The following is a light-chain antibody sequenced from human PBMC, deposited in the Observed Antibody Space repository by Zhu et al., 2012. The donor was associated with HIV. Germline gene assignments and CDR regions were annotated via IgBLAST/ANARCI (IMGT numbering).Light chain of an antibody. CDR2: DAS. Sequence: DIQMTQFPSSLSASVGDRVTITCRASQSISRYLNWYQQKPGKAPKLLIYDASTLQSGVPSTFSGSGSGTEFTLTISSLQPEDFAIYYCQQLNTYPLFTFGPGTKVDIK. CDR1: QSISRY. CDR3: QQLNTYPLFT. J-gene: IGKJ3*01. V-gene: IGKV1-9*01.